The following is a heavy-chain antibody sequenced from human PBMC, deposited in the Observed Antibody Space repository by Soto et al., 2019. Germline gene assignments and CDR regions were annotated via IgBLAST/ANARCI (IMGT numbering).Heavy chain of an antibody. Sequence: GGSLRLSCAASGFTFSSYSMNWVRQAPGKGLEWVSSITSRSSYIYYADSVKGRFTISRDNAKNSLYLQMNSLRAEDTAVYYCARAGSWYGHSYYYYRMDVWGQGTTVTVSS. CDR2: ITSRSSYI. D-gene: IGHD6-13*01. J-gene: IGHJ6*02. CDR3: ARAGSWYGHSYYYYRMDV. CDR1: GFTFSSYS. V-gene: IGHV3-21*01.